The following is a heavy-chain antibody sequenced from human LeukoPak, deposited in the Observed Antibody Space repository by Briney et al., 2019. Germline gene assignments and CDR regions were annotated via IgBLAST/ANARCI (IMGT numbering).Heavy chain of an antibody. CDR1: GDSVSKNSVA. J-gene: IGHJ4*02. CDR2: TYYRSKWYN. D-gene: IGHD3-16*01. Sequence: SQTLSLTFAIPGDSVSKNSVAWNWIRQSPSRGLEWLGRTYYRSKWYNDYAVSVKSRITINPDTSKNQFSLHLKSVTPEDTAVYYCARDWGDGAGYDYWGQGTLVTVSS. V-gene: IGHV6-1*01. CDR3: ARDWGDGAGYDY.